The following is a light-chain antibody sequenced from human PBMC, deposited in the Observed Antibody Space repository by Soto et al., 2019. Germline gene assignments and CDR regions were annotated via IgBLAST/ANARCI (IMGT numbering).Light chain of an antibody. CDR2: WAS. Sequence: DIVMTQSPDSLAVSLGERATINCKSSQSVLYTPNNKNYLAWYQEKPGQPPKLLIYWASTRESGVPDRVSGSGSGTDFTLTISSLQAEDVAVYYCHQYYSSPYTFGQGPKLEI. J-gene: IGKJ2*01. V-gene: IGKV4-1*01. CDR3: HQYYSSPYT. CDR1: QSVLYTPNNKNY.